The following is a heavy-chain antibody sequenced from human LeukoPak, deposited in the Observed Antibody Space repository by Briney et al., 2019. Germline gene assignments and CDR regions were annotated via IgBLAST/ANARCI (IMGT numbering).Heavy chain of an antibody. J-gene: IGHJ4*02. CDR1: GYTFISYD. Sequence: ASVKVSCKASGYTFISYDINWVRQATGQGLEWMGWMNPNSGNTGYAQKFQGRVTITRNTSISTAYMELSSLRSEDTAVYYCARGGYYYDSSGYYAGYWGQGTLVTVSS. CDR2: MNPNSGNT. CDR3: ARGGYYYDSSGYYAGY. V-gene: IGHV1-8*03. D-gene: IGHD3-22*01.